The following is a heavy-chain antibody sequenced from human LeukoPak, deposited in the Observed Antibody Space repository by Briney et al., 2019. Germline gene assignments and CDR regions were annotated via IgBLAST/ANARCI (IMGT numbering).Heavy chain of an antibody. CDR2: ISWDGGST. D-gene: IGHD2-2*01. V-gene: IGHV3-43*01. Sequence: PGGSLRLSCAASGFTFDDYTMHWVRQAPGKGLECVSLISWDGGSTYYADSVKGRFTISRDNSKNSLYLQMNSLRTEDTALYYCAKASIQRYCSSTRCYLDVWGQGTMVTVSS. J-gene: IGHJ3*01. CDR3: AKASIQRYCSSTRCYLDV. CDR1: GFTFDDYT.